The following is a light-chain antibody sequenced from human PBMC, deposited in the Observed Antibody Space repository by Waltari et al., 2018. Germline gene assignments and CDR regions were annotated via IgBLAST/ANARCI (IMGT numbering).Light chain of an antibody. V-gene: IGKV3-20*01. CDR2: GAS. Sequence: EIVLTQSPGTLSLSPGERATLSCSASQSVSGSYLAWYQQKPGQAPRLLIYGASSRAPGVPDRFGGSGSGTDFTLTISRLEPEDFAVYYCQQYGNSPRYTFGQGTKLEIK. J-gene: IGKJ2*01. CDR3: QQYGNSPRYT. CDR1: QSVSGSY.